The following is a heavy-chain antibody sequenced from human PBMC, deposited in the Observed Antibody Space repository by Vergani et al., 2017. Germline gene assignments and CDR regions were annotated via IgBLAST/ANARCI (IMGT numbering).Heavy chain of an antibody. CDR3: TRGWYYDSIAYWAY. J-gene: IGHJ4*02. Sequence: QVQLVQSGAEVKKPGSSVKVSCKASGYTFTSDGISWVRQAPGQGLEWMGWISAYNGNTNYAQKLQGRVTMTTDTSTSTVYMELSSLRSEDTAVYYCTRGWYYDSIAYWAYWGQGTLVTVSA. CDR2: ISAYNGNT. D-gene: IGHD3-22*01. V-gene: IGHV1-18*01. CDR1: GYTFTSDG.